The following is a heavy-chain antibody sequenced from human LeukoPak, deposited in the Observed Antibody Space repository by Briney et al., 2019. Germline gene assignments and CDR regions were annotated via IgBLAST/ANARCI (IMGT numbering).Heavy chain of an antibody. D-gene: IGHD2-15*01. CDR2: ISGSGGST. CDR1: GFTFTSYA. Sequence: GGSLRLSCGASGFTFTSYAMSWVRQAPGKGLEWVSAISGSGGSTYYTDSVNGRYNISRDNSKIKLYLQIDSLSGEDTAVYYCAKDCATAPHCSRRSCSPAPNWFAPWGQGTLVTVPS. J-gene: IGHJ5*02. CDR3: AKDCATAPHCSRRSCSPAPNWFAP. V-gene: IGHV3-23*01.